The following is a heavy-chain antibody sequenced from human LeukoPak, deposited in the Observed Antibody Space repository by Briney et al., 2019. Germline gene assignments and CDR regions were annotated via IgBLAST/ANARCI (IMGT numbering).Heavy chain of an antibody. J-gene: IGHJ4*02. V-gene: IGHV3-9*03. CDR1: GFTFSSYA. Sequence: PGGSLRLSCAASGFTFSSYAMHWVRHAPGKGLEWVSGISWNSGSIGYADSVKGRFTISRDNAKNSLYLQMNSLRAEDMALYYCAKDRSPGSYYYDSSGFDYWGQGTLVTVSS. CDR2: ISWNSGSI. D-gene: IGHD3-22*01. CDR3: AKDRSPGSYYYDSSGFDY.